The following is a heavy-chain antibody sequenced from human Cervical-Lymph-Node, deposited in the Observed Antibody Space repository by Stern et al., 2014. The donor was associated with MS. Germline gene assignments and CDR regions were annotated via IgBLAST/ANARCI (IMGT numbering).Heavy chain of an antibody. Sequence: VHLVESGGGVVQPGRSLRLSCAASGFTFNIYGMHWVRQTPGKGLEWVAATSSDGSNKFYADSVKGRFTISRDNSRNTLYLQMNTLRGEDTAVYYCAKGGYSYGVIDYWGQGSLVTVSS. CDR2: TSSDGSNK. V-gene: IGHV3-30*18. CDR3: AKGGYSYGVIDY. J-gene: IGHJ4*02. D-gene: IGHD5-18*01. CDR1: GFTFNIYG.